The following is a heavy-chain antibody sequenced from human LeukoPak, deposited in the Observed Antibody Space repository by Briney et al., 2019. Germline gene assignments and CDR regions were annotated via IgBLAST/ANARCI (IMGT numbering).Heavy chain of an antibody. CDR2: ISSSTNYI. CDR1: GFTISSYS. J-gene: IGHJ4*02. V-gene: IGHV3-21*01. CDR3: ARDHVVPTILFDY. Sequence: GGSLRLSCAASGFTISSYSMNCVRQAPGKGLQWVSSISSSTNYIYYADSVKGRFTISRDNAKNSLYLQMDSLRAEDTAVYYCARDHVVPTILFDYWGQGTLVTVSS. D-gene: IGHD5-12*01.